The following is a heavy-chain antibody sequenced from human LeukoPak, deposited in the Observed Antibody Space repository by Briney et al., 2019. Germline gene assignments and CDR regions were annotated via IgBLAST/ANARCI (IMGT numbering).Heavy chain of an antibody. CDR2: ISGSGGST. CDR3: ATSPYSSGWYYFDY. Sequence: GGSLRLSCAASGFTFSSYAMSWVRLAPGKGLEWVSAISGSGGSTYYADSVKGRFTISRDNSKNTLYLQMNSLRAEDTAVYYCATSPYSSGWYYFDYWGQGTLVTVSS. J-gene: IGHJ4*02. D-gene: IGHD6-19*01. V-gene: IGHV3-23*01. CDR1: GFTFSSYA.